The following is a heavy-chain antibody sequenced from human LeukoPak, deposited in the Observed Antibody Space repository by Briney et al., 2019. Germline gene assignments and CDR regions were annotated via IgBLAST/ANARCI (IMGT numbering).Heavy chain of an antibody. D-gene: IGHD2-8*01. J-gene: IGHJ4*02. V-gene: IGHV1-69*04. CDR3: ASGYCTNGVCPYYFDY. CDR2: IIPILGIA. CDR1: GYTFTSYG. Sequence: ASVKVSCKXSGYTFTSYGINWVRQATGQGLEWMGRIIPILGIANYAQKFQGRVTITADKSTSTAYMELSSLRSEDTAVYYCASGYCTNGVCPYYFDYWGQGTLVTVSS.